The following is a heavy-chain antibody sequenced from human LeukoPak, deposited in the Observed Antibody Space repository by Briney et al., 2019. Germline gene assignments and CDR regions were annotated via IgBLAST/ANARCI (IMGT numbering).Heavy chain of an antibody. CDR3: ASGSFYDFWSGYYTPFDY. J-gene: IGHJ4*02. V-gene: IGHV3-30*01. D-gene: IGHD3-3*01. CDR1: GFTFSAYA. CDR2: ISYDGNNK. Sequence: GRSLRLSCAASGFTFSAYAMHWVRQAPGRGLEWVAVISYDGNNKYYADSLKGRFTISRDNSKNTLYLQMNSLRAEDTAVYYCASGSFYDFWSGYYTPFDYWGQGTLVTVSS.